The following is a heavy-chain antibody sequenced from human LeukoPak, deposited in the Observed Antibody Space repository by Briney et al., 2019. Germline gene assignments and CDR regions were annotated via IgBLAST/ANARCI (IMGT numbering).Heavy chain of an antibody. CDR2: IKQDGSEK. CDR1: GFTFSSYW. V-gene: IGHV3-7*01. Sequence: PGGSLRLSCAASGFTFSSYWMSWVRQAPGKGLEWVANIKQDGSEKSYVDSVKGRFTISRDNAKNSLYLQMNSLRAEDTAVYYCARWTREYYDSSGYYYWGQGTLVTVSS. CDR3: ARWTREYYDSSGYYY. J-gene: IGHJ4*02. D-gene: IGHD3-22*01.